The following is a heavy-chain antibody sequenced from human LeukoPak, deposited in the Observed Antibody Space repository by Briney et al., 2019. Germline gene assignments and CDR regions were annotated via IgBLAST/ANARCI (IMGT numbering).Heavy chain of an antibody. CDR2: ISSNGGST. CDR1: GFTFSSYA. D-gene: IGHD6-13*01. J-gene: IGHJ5*02. Sequence: PGGSLRLSCAASGFTFSSYAMHGVRQAPGKGLEYVSAISSNGGSTYYANSVKGRFTISRDNSKNTLYLQMGSLRAEDMAVYYCARSVIAALNWFDPWGQGTLVTVSS. CDR3: ARSVIAALNWFDP. V-gene: IGHV3-64*01.